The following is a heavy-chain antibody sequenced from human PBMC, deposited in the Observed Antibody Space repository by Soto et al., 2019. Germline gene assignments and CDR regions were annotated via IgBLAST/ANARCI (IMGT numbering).Heavy chain of an antibody. CDR3: ANWRRSYYYDSSGYPPPFGY. CDR2: ISGDGGST. Sequence: GGSLRLSCEVSGFTFINYAMTWVRQPPGKGLEWVSGISGDGGSTYYADSVKGRFTISRDNPKNKMFLEMKTLRVEDTAVYYCANWRRSYYYDSSGYPPPFGYWGQGTLVTVSS. V-gene: IGHV3-23*01. D-gene: IGHD3-22*01. CDR1: GFTFINYA. J-gene: IGHJ4*02.